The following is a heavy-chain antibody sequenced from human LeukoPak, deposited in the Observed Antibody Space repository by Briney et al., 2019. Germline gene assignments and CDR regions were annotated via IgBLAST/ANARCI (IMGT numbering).Heavy chain of an antibody. V-gene: IGHV1-2*02. CDR3: AREAYYDILTPDS. D-gene: IGHD3-9*01. CDR2: INPNSGGT. CDR1: GYTFTGYY. Sequence: ASVKVSCKASGYTFTGYYMHWVRQAPGHGLEWMGWINPNSGGTNYAQKFQGRVTMTRDASISTAYMELSRLRSDDTAVYYCAREAYYDILTPDSWGQGTLVTVSS. J-gene: IGHJ5*02.